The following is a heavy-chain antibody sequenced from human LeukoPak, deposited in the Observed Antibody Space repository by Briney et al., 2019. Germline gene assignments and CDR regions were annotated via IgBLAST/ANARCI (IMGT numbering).Heavy chain of an antibody. CDR1: GFTFSSYG. V-gene: IGHV3-33*01. CDR2: IWYDGSNK. CDR3: ARDMKPRDMYYYYGMDV. J-gene: IGHJ6*02. Sequence: GGSLRLSCAASGFTFSSYGMDWVRQAPGKGLEWVAVIWYDGSNKYYADSVKGRFTISRDNSKNTLYLQMNSLRAEDTAVYYCARDMKPRDMYYYYGMDVWGQGTTVTVSS. D-gene: IGHD3-16*01.